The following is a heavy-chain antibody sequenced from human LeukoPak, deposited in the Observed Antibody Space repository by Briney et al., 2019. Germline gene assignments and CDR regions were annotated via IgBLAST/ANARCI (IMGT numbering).Heavy chain of an antibody. Sequence: PGGSLRLSCAASGFTFSRYGLHWVRQAPGKGLEWVAFIRDDGSTRYYADSVKGRFTVSRDNSKNMLYLQMDSLRTEDTAVYYCARDLEDCSGGSCYSWFDPWGQGTLVTVSS. J-gene: IGHJ5*02. D-gene: IGHD2-15*01. CDR3: ARDLEDCSGGSCYSWFDP. CDR1: GFTFSRYG. CDR2: IRDDGSTR. V-gene: IGHV3-30*02.